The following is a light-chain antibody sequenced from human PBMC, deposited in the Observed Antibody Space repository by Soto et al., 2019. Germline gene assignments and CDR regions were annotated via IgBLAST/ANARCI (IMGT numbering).Light chain of an antibody. CDR2: EVN. CDR1: NSDIINYNY. CDR3: SSKTSTSTLL. Sequence: QAVVTQPASVSGSPGQSITISCSGSNSDIINYNYVSWYQQHPGQAPKLMIYEVNNRPSGISIRFSGSKSGNTASLTISGLQAEDEADYYCSSKTSTSTLLFGGGTKLTVL. V-gene: IGLV2-14*01. J-gene: IGLJ2*01.